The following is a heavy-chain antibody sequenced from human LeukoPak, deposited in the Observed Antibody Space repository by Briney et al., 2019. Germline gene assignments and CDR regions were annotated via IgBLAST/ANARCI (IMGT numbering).Heavy chain of an antibody. J-gene: IGHJ4*02. CDR1: GFSFSKYW. Sequence: PGGSLRLSCAASGFSFSKYWMHWVRQTPGEGLVWVARIKEDGTYTSYADSVKGRFTISRDDSRNTVYLQLNNLRVEDTAIYYCAKANWVSNADAVWWGQGTQVTVSS. CDR3: AKANWVSNADAVW. V-gene: IGHV3-74*01. CDR2: IKEDGTYT. D-gene: IGHD1-1*01.